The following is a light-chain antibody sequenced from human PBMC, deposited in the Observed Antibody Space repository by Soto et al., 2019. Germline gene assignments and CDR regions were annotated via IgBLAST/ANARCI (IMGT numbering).Light chain of an antibody. CDR3: GSITRSSTSV. CDR1: SSDVGGFEY. Sequence: QSALGQPAAVSGSPGQSITISCTGTSSDVGGFEYVSWYQHQPGKAPKLIIYDVTKRPSGVSNRFSGSKSSTPASLTISGIQAEDEGDDYCGSITRSSTSVFTTGTK. J-gene: IGLJ1*01. V-gene: IGLV2-14*01. CDR2: DVT.